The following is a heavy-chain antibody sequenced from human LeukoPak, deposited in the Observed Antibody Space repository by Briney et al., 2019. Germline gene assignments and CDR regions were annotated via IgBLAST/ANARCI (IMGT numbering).Heavy chain of an antibody. J-gene: IGHJ4*02. Sequence: PSETLSLTCTVSGGSISSYYWSWIRQPPGKGLEWIGYIYYSGSTNYNPSLKSRVTISVDTSKNQFSLKLSSVTAADTAVYYCARDFQWQPFDYWGQGTLVTVSS. CDR1: GGSISSYY. CDR2: IYYSGST. D-gene: IGHD6-19*01. CDR3: ARDFQWQPFDY. V-gene: IGHV4-59*01.